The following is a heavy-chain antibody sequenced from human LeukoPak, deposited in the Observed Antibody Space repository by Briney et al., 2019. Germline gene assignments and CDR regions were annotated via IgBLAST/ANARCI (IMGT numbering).Heavy chain of an antibody. V-gene: IGHV4-38-2*02. CDR1: GYSISSGYY. CDR3: ARGDSSTSPDFDY. D-gene: IGHD3/OR15-3a*01. CDR2: IYRSGST. Sequence: SETLSLTCTVSGYSISSGYYLGWIRQPPRKGLEWIGRIYRSGSTYYNPPLKSRVTLSVDMSKKQFSLNLSSVTAPVTARDYCARGDSSTSPDFDYWGQEALVTVSS. J-gene: IGHJ4*02.